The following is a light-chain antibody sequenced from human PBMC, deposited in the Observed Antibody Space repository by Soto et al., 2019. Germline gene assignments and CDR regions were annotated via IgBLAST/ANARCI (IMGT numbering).Light chain of an antibody. CDR3: AAWDDSLSGFYV. CDR1: SSDTGDYNY. V-gene: IGLV2-8*01. Sequence: QSVLTQPPSASGSPGQSVTISRSGTSSDTGDYNYVSWYQQHPGKAPKLMIYEVSKRPSGVPDRFSGSKSGNTASLTVSGLQAEDEADYYCAAWDDSLSGFYVFGTGTKVTVL. CDR2: EVS. J-gene: IGLJ1*01.